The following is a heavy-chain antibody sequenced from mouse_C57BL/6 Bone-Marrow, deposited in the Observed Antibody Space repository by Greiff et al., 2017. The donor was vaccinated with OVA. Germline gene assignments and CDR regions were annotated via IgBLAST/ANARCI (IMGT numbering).Heavy chain of an antibody. CDR3: AREGYDGVYYAMDY. CDR2: IDPSDSYT. V-gene: IGHV1-50*01. Sequence: VQLQQPGAELVKPGASVKLSCKASGYTFTSYWMQWVKQRPGQGLEWIGEIDPSDSYTNYNQKFKGKATLTVDTSSSTAYMQLSSLTSEDSAVYYGAREGYDGVYYAMDYWGQGTSVTVSS. J-gene: IGHJ4*01. D-gene: IGHD2-12*01. CDR1: GYTFTSYW.